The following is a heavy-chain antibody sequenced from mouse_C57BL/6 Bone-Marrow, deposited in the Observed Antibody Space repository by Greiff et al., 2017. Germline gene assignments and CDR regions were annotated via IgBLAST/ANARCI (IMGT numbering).Heavy chain of an antibody. Sequence: EVQLQQSGPELVKPGASVKISCKASGYTFTDYYMNWVKQSHGKSLEWIGDINPNNGGTSYNQKFKGKATLTVDKSSSTACMELRSLTSEDSAVYYCARIPYYSNYGAYWGQGTLVTVSA. CDR2: INPNNGGT. V-gene: IGHV1-26*01. CDR3: ARIPYYSNYGAY. D-gene: IGHD2-5*01. J-gene: IGHJ3*01. CDR1: GYTFTDYY.